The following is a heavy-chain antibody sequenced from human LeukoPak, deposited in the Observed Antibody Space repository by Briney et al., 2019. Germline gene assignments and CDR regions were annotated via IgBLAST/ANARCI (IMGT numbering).Heavy chain of an antibody. V-gene: IGHV5-51*01. CDR1: GYSFTSYW. Sequence: GESLKISCKGSGYSFTSYWIGWVRQMPGKGLEWMGIIYPGDSDTRYSPSFQGQVTISADKSMSTAYLQWSSLKASDTAMYYCARPTMVRGVIKIIDYWGQGTLVTVSS. D-gene: IGHD3-10*01. J-gene: IGHJ4*02. CDR3: ARPTMVRGVIKIIDY. CDR2: IYPGDSDT.